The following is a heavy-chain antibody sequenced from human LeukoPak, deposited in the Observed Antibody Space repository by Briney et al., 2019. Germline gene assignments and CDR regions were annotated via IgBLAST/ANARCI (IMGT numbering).Heavy chain of an antibody. CDR1: GGSFSGFY. J-gene: IGHJ4*02. Sequence: SETLFLTCAVYGGSFSGFYWSWIRQPPGKGLEWIGEINHSGSTNYNPSLTSRVTISVDTSKNQFSLKPSSVTAADTAIYYCARGLKGYYDYWGQGTLVTVSS. D-gene: IGHD1-26*01. V-gene: IGHV4-34*01. CDR2: INHSGST. CDR3: ARGLKGYYDY.